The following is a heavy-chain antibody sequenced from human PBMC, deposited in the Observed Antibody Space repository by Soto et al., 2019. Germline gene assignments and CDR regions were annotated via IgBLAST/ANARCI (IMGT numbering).Heavy chain of an antibody. CDR3: ARDLHSGGKYWYFDI. CDR2: INSFSGDT. J-gene: IGHJ2*01. D-gene: IGHD2-15*01. V-gene: IGHV1-18*01. Sequence: QVQLVQSGAEVKKPGASVTVSCKASGYTFTHYGITWVRQAPGQGLEWMGWINSFSGDTNYPQKLQGRLAMTTDTSTNAVYMELRNLRSDDTAVYYCARDLHSGGKYWYFDIWGRGTLVTVSS. CDR1: GYTFTHYG.